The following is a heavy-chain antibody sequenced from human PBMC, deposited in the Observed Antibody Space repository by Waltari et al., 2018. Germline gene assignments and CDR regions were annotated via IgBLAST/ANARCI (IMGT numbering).Heavy chain of an antibody. CDR2: IYYSGCT. J-gene: IGHJ4*02. Sequence: QLQLQESGPGLVKPSETLSLTCTVSGGSISSSSYYWGWIRQPPGKGLEWIGSIYYSGCTYYNPSLKSRVTISVDTSKNQFSLKLSSVTAADTAVYYCARDAELSSGFDYWGQGTLVTVSS. V-gene: IGHV4-39*07. CDR1: GGSISSSSYY. CDR3: ARDAELSSGFDY. D-gene: IGHD3-16*02.